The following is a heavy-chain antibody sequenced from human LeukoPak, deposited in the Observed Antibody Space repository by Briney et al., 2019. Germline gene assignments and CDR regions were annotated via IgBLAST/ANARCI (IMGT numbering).Heavy chain of an antibody. Sequence: GGSLRLSCAASGFTFSFYSMNWVRQAPGKGLEWVSYISTGGTSIYYADSVKGRFTISRDNSKNTLYLQMNSLRAEDTAVYYCAKDASSSQYYYYYYYMDVWGKGTTVTVSS. V-gene: IGHV3-48*01. D-gene: IGHD6-13*01. CDR3: AKDASSSQYYYYYYYMDV. CDR2: ISTGGTSI. J-gene: IGHJ6*03. CDR1: GFTFSFYS.